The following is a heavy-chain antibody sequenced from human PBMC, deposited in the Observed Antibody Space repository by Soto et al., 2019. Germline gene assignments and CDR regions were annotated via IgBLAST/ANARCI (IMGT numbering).Heavy chain of an antibody. CDR1: GGTFSSYA. CDR2: IIPIFGTA. D-gene: IGHD1-26*01. CDR3: ARASRKRGATVPPFDY. V-gene: IGHV1-69*06. J-gene: IGHJ4*02. Sequence: QVQLVQSGAEVKKPGSSVKVSCKASGGTFSSYAISWVRQAPGQGLEWMGGIIPIFGTANYAQKCQGRVTITADKSTSTAYMELSSLRSEDTAVYYCARASRKRGATVPPFDYWGQGTLVTVSS.